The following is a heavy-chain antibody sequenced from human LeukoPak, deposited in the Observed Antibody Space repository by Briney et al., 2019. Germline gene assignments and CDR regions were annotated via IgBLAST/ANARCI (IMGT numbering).Heavy chain of an antibody. CDR2: ISKDGTYE. CDR3: TRNDFGTYYFDY. Sequence: GRSLRLSCAASGFTFSSHGMHWVRQAPGKGLEWVAAISKDGTYEHYADSVKGRLTISRDNSKGTLFLEMKSLRAEDTAVYYCTRNDFGTYYFDYWGQGTLVTVSS. V-gene: IGHV3-30*06. CDR1: GFTFSSHG. D-gene: IGHD4-17*01. J-gene: IGHJ4*02.